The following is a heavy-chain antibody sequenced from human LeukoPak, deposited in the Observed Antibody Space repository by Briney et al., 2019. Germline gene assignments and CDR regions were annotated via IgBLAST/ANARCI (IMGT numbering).Heavy chain of an antibody. Sequence: PGGSLRLSCASSGFTFTSYAVSWVRQAPGKGLEWVGNIRKDGSEKYYIDSVKGRFTISRDNAKNSLYVQMNSLRAEDTAVYYCVGGPGYWGQGTRVTVSS. CDR2: IRKDGSEK. CDR3: VGGPGY. V-gene: IGHV3-7*01. J-gene: IGHJ4*02. D-gene: IGHD3-10*01. CDR1: GFTFTSYA.